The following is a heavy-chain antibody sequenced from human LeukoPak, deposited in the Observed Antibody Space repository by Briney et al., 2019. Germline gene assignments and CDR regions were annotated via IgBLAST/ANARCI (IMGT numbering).Heavy chain of an antibody. D-gene: IGHD6-13*01. CDR3: ARDRSSSSYIDY. Sequence: GGSLRLSCAASGFTFSSYGMHWVRQAPGKGLEWVAVIWYDGSNKYYADSVKGRFTISRDNSKNTLYLQMNSLGAEDTAVYYCARDRSSSSYIDYWGQGTLVTVSS. CDR2: IWYDGSNK. CDR1: GFTFSSYG. V-gene: IGHV3-33*01. J-gene: IGHJ4*02.